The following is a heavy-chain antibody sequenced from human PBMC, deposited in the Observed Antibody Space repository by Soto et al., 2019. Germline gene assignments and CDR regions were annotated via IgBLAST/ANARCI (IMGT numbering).Heavy chain of an antibody. CDR3: AREYIVATIIDY. D-gene: IGHD5-12*01. V-gene: IGHV4-30-4*01. J-gene: IGHJ4*02. CDR1: GGSISSGDYY. Sequence: QVQLQESGPGLVKPSQTLSLTCTVSGGSISSGDYYWSWIRQPPGKALEWIGYIYYSGSTYYNPSLKSRVTISVDTSENQFALKLSSVTAADTAVYYCAREYIVATIIDYWGQGTLVTVSS. CDR2: IYYSGST.